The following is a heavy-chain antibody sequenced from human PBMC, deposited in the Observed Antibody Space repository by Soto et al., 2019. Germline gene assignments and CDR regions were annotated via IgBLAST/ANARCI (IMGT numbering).Heavy chain of an antibody. CDR2: IYRNDDR. V-gene: IGHV2-5*01. CDR3: SHSRLPVASDV. Sequence: QITLKEYGPTLVKPTQTLTLTCTFSGFSFTPGEVGVGWIGQPPGKGLEFVAGIYRNDDRRYSPSLKRRLTITKDIFKNQDVLKLLNMDPVDTATSYCSHSRLPVASDVWGQGTVVTVSS. J-gene: IGHJ3*01. CDR1: GFSFTPGEVG.